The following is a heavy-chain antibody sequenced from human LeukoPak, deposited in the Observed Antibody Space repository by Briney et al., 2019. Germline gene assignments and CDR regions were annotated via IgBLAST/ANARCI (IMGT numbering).Heavy chain of an antibody. CDR1: GFTFSDYY. J-gene: IGHJ4*02. V-gene: IGHV3-11*04. CDR3: AKTGPTVVTPGALDY. CDR2: ISSSGSTI. Sequence: PGGSLRLSCAASGFTFSDYYMSWIRQAPGKGLEWVSYISSSGSTIYYADSVKGRFTISRDNSKNTLYLQMNSLRAEDTAVYYCAKTGPTVVTPGALDYWGQGTLVTVSS. D-gene: IGHD4-23*01.